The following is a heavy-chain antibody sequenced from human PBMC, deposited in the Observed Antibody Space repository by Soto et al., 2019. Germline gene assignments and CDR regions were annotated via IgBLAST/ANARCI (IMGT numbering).Heavy chain of an antibody. CDR2: IYYSGST. J-gene: IGHJ6*02. V-gene: IGHV4-31*03. CDR1: GGSISSGGYY. Sequence: PSETLSLTCTVSGGSISSGGYYWSWIRQHPGKGLEWIGYIYYSGSTYYNPSLKSRVTISVDTSKNQFSLKLSSGTAADTAVYYCARGSGGYSSGYYHYYYGMDVWGQGTTVTVS. D-gene: IGHD2-15*01. CDR3: ARGSGGYSSGYYHYYYGMDV.